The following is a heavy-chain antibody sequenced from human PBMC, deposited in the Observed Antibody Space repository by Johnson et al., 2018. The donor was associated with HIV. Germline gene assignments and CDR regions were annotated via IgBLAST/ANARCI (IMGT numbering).Heavy chain of an antibody. CDR2: IKQDGSEK. D-gene: IGHD3-22*01. CDR3: ARFDGFITTLRVIGDAFDV. CDR1: GFTFSSYW. V-gene: IGHV3-7*01. Sequence: VYLVESGGNVVQPGRSLRLSCTASGFTFSSYWMSWVRQAPGKGLEWVANIKQDGSEKYYVDSVKGRFTISRDNAKSSLYLQLNSLRAEDTAVYYCARFDGFITTLRVIGDAFDVWGQGTMVSVSS. J-gene: IGHJ3*01.